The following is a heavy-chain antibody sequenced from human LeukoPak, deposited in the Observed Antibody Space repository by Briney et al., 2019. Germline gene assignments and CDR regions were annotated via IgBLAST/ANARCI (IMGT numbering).Heavy chain of an antibody. Sequence: GGSLRLSCAASGFTFSSYAMSWVLQAPGKGLEWVSAISGSGGSTYYADSVKGRFTISRDNSKNTLYLQMNSLRAEDTAVYYCAKDDGTYYDFWSGYYTGLSGFDYWGQGTLVTVSS. CDR2: ISGSGGST. V-gene: IGHV3-23*01. CDR3: AKDDGTYYDFWSGYYTGLSGFDY. D-gene: IGHD3-3*01. J-gene: IGHJ4*02. CDR1: GFTFSSYA.